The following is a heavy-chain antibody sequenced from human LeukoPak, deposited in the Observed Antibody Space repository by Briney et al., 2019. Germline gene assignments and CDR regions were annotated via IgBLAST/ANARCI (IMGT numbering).Heavy chain of an antibody. D-gene: IGHD3-22*01. CDR1: GFTFSSYN. Sequence: KPRGSLRLSCAASGFTFSSYNMNWVRQAPGKGLEWVSSISSSSIFIFYADSVKGRFTISRDNAKNSLYLHMNSLRAEDTAVYYCARGPSPYDSSGHNWFDPWGQGALVTVSS. J-gene: IGHJ5*02. CDR2: ISSSSIFI. CDR3: ARGPSPYDSSGHNWFDP. V-gene: IGHV3-21*01.